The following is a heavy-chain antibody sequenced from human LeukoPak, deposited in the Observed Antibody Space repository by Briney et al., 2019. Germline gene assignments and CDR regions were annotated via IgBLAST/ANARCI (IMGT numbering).Heavy chain of an antibody. Sequence: GGSLRLSCAASGFTFSNYWMTWVRQAPGKGLEWVSYISLSSGAIYYVDSVKGRFTISRDNAKNSLYLQMNSLRAEDTAVYYCAREVYYGSGRRFDLWGQGTLVTVSS. D-gene: IGHD3-10*01. V-gene: IGHV3-48*01. CDR3: AREVYYGSGRRFDL. J-gene: IGHJ4*02. CDR2: ISLSSGAI. CDR1: GFTFSNYW.